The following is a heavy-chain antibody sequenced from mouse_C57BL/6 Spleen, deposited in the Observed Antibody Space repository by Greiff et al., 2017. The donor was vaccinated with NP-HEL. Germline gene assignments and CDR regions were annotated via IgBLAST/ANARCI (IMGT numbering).Heavy chain of an antibody. J-gene: IGHJ4*01. Sequence: EADGGLVQPKGSLKLSCAASGFTFNTYAMHWVRQAPGKGLEWVARIRSKSSNYATYYADSVKDRFTISRDDSQSMLYLQMNNLKTEDTAMYYCVRADYSLRVYAMDYWGQGTSVTVSS. V-gene: IGHV10-3*01. CDR1: GFTFNTYA. CDR3: VRADYSLRVYAMDY. CDR2: IRSKSSNYAT. D-gene: IGHD2-12*01.